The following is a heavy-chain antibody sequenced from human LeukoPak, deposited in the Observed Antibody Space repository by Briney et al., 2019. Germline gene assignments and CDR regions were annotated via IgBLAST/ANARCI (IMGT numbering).Heavy chain of an antibody. CDR1: GYTFTNYW. Sequence: PGESLKISCKGSGYTFTNYWIGWVRQMPGKGLEWMGIIWPSDSDTRYSPSFQGQVTISADKSISTAYLQWSSLKASDTAIYFCARQVRYEYEPRIAAAGTGEIDYWGQGTLVTVSS. J-gene: IGHJ4*02. V-gene: IGHV5-51*01. CDR2: IWPSDSDT. D-gene: IGHD6-13*01. CDR3: ARQVRYEYEPRIAAAGTGEIDY.